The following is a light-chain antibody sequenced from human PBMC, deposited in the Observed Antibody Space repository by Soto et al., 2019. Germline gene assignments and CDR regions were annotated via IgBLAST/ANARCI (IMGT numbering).Light chain of an antibody. CDR2: GAS. CDR1: QSVATN. CDR3: QQYSSYPLT. Sequence: EVVMTQSPATLSVSPGERATLSCRASQSVATNLAWYQQKPGQPPRLLIYGASSRATGIPDRFRGSASGTEFPPTISSLQSEAFALYYCQQYSSYPLTFGGGTKVDI. V-gene: IGKV3D-15*01. J-gene: IGKJ4*01.